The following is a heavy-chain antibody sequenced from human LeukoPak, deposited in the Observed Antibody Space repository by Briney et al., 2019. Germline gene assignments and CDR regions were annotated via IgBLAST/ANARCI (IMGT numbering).Heavy chain of an antibody. V-gene: IGHV3-53*01. CDR3: AKALPAAMRDDAFDI. J-gene: IGHJ3*02. Sequence: GGSLRLSCAASGFTVSSNYMSWVRQAPGKGLECVSVIYSGGSTYYADSVKGRFTISRDNSKNTLYLQMNSLRAEDTAVYYCAKALPAAMRDDAFDIWGQGTMVTVSS. CDR2: IYSGGST. D-gene: IGHD2-2*01. CDR1: GFTVSSNY.